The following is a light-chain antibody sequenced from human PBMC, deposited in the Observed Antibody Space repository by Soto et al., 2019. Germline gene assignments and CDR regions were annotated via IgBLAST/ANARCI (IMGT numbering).Light chain of an antibody. J-gene: IGKJ3*01. CDR1: QSVSSN. Sequence: EIVMTQSPATLSVAPGEGATLSCRASQSVSSNLAWYQQKPGQAPRLLIYGASTRATGIPARFSGSGSGTEFTHTLSSLRSEDAALYYCQHYSRWHTFGPGTNVDIK. CDR2: GAS. CDR3: QHYSRWHT. V-gene: IGKV3-15*01.